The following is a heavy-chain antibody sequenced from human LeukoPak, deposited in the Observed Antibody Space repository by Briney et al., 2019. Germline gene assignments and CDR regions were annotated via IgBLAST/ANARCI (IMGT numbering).Heavy chain of an antibody. J-gene: IGHJ4*02. CDR2: IKQDGSEQ. D-gene: IGHD2-2*01. CDR1: GFTFSSYW. CDR3: ASQLDGTLDY. Sequence: GGSLRLSCAASGFTFSSYWMTWVRQAPGKGLEWLGNIKQDGSEQYYVDSVKGRITISRDNAKKSLYLEMNSLRAEDTAVYYCASQLDGTLDYWGQGTLVTVSS. V-gene: IGHV3-7*02.